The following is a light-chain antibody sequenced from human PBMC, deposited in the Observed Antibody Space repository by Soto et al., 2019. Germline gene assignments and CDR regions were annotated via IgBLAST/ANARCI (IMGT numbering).Light chain of an antibody. CDR3: QQYNNWPPWT. CDR2: GAS. CDR1: QSVSSN. J-gene: IGKJ1*01. V-gene: IGKV3-15*01. Sequence: EIVMTPSPATLSVSPCERAALSWSASQSVSSNLAWYQQKPGQAPRLLIYGASTRATGIPARFSGSGSGTEFTLTISSLQSEDFAVYYCQQYNNWPPWTFGQGTKVDIK.